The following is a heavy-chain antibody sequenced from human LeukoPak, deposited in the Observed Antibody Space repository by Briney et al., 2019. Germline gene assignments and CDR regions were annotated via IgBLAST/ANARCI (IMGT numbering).Heavy chain of an antibody. V-gene: IGHV1-24*01. D-gene: IGHD5-18*01. CDR3: TAGRAYSLLDF. CDR1: GYRFTELS. J-gene: IGHJ4*02. Sequence: ASVKVSCKVSGYRFTELSRHWVRQAPGKALEWLGGFDLVHGDTIYAQKFQGRVTMTEDTSTDTSYMELSSLGSEDTAVYFCTAGRAYSLLDFWGQGTLVIVSS. CDR2: FDLVHGDT.